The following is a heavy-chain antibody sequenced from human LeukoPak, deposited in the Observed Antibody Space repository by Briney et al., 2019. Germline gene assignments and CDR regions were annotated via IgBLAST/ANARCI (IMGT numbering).Heavy chain of an antibody. CDR3: AREEVNSGRDY. CDR1: GGSISSSSYY. Sequence: SETLSLTCTVSGGSISSSSYYWGWIRQPPGKGLEWIGSIYYSGSTYYNPSLKSRVTISVDTSKNQFSLKLSSVTAADTAVYYCAREEVNSGRDYWGQGTLVTVSS. D-gene: IGHD3-10*01. V-gene: IGHV4-39*07. J-gene: IGHJ4*02. CDR2: IYYSGST.